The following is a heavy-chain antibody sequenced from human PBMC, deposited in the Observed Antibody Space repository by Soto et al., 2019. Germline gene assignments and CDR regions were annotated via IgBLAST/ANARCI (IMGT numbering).Heavy chain of an antibody. Sequence: QVQLQESGPGLVKPSQTLSLTCTVSGGSISSGGYYWSWIRQHPGKGLEWIGYSYYSGSTFYNPSLKSRVTISVDTSKNQFSMKLSSVNAADTAVYYWARGGEQQLGPGRGGAFDIWGQGTMVTVSS. CDR1: GGSISSGGYY. J-gene: IGHJ3*02. CDR3: ARGGEQQLGPGRGGAFDI. V-gene: IGHV4-31*03. CDR2: SYYSGST. D-gene: IGHD6-13*01.